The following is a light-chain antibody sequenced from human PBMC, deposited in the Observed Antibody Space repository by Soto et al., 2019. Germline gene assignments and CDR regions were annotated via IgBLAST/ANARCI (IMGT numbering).Light chain of an antibody. CDR2: LGS. Sequence: DIVMTQSPLSLPVTPGEPASISCRSSQSLLHLNGNNYLDWYLQKPGQSPQLLIYLGSNRASGVPDRFSGSGSGTDFTLKISRVEAEDVGIYYCMQALQNPATFGQGTRLEIK. J-gene: IGKJ5*01. CDR3: MQALQNPAT. V-gene: IGKV2-28*01. CDR1: QSLLHLNGNNY.